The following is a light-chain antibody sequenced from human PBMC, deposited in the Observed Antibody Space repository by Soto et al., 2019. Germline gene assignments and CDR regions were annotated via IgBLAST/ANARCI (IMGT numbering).Light chain of an antibody. CDR1: SSDVGSSNY. CDR2: RVS. CDR3: SSYTPTTWV. J-gene: IGLJ3*02. V-gene: IGLV2-14*01. Sequence: QSALTQPASVSGYPGQSITISCTGTSSDVGSSNYVSWYQQYPGKVPKLLIDRVSNRPSGVSNRFSVSKSGNTASLTISGLQAEDEADYYCSSYTPTTWVFGGGTKVTVL.